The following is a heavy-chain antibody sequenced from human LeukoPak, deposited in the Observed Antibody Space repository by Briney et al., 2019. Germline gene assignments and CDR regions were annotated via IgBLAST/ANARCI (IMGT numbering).Heavy chain of an antibody. J-gene: IGHJ4*02. CDR3: VKPASGSSWSHYFDY. V-gene: IGHV3-23*01. Sequence: GGSLRLSCAASGFTFSSYAMSWVRQAPGKGLEWVSAISGSGGSTYYADSVKGRFTISRDNSKNTLYLQMNSLRAEDTAVYYCVKPASGSSWSHYFDYWGQGTLVTVSS. CDR1: GFTFSSYA. D-gene: IGHD6-13*01. CDR2: ISGSGGST.